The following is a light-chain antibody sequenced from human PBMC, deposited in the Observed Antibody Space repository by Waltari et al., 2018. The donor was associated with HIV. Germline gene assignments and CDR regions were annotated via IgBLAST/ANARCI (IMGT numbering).Light chain of an antibody. CDR1: QSVGTY. V-gene: IGKV3-11*01. J-gene: IGKJ4*01. CDR2: DAS. Sequence: VSTQSPATLSLSPGERATLSCRASQSVGTYLVWYQQRPGQPPRLLIHDASNRATGIPARFSGSGSGTDFTLTITSLEPEDFAVYFCQHRVNWVTFGAGTRVE. CDR3: QHRVNWVT.